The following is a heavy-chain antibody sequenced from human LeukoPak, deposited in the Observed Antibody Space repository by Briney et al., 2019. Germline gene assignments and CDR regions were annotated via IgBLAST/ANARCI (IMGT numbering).Heavy chain of an antibody. J-gene: IGHJ5*02. CDR3: ARKGYVAAAFDP. V-gene: IGHV4-4*07. CDR2: ISTSGST. Sequence: SETLSLTCTVSGGSISSYYWNWIRQPAGKGLEWVGRISTSGSTNYNPSLKSRVTMSVDTSKMQFSLKLTSVTAADTAVYYCARKGYVAAAFDPWGQGTLVTVSS. D-gene: IGHD6-13*01. CDR1: GGSISSYY.